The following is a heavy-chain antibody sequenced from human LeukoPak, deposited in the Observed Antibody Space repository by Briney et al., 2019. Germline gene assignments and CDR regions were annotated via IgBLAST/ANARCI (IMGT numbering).Heavy chain of an antibody. J-gene: IGHJ5*02. V-gene: IGHV4-30-2*01. CDR3: APRSTVKNDNWFGP. D-gene: IGHD4-17*01. CDR2: INHSGST. Sequence: SQTLSLTCAVSGGSISSGGYSWSWIRQPPGKGLEWIGEINHSGSTNYNPSLKSRVTISVDTSKNQFSLKLSSVTAADTAVYYCAPRSTVKNDNWFGPWGQGTLVTVSS. CDR1: GGSISSGGYS.